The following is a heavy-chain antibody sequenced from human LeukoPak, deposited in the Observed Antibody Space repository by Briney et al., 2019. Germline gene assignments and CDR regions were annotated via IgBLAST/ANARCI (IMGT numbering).Heavy chain of an antibody. J-gene: IGHJ5*02. CDR2: IYTSGST. Sequence: PSETLSLTCTVSGGSISSYYWSWLRQPAGKGLEWIGRIYTSGSTIYYPSLKSRVTLSVDTTKNQFSLKLSSVTAADTAVYYCAKLGTGNWFDPWGQGTLVTVSS. CDR1: GGSISSYY. D-gene: IGHD7-27*01. V-gene: IGHV4-4*07. CDR3: AKLGTGNWFDP.